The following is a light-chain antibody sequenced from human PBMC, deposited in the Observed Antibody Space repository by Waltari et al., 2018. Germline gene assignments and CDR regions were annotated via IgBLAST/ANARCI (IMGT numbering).Light chain of an antibody. CDR2: AAS. CDR1: QPIRNR. V-gene: IGKV1-39*01. Sequence: DIQMTQSPSSLSASVGDRVAITCRASQPIRNRLHWYQHKPGKAPRLLTYAASSLQTGVPSRFTGSGSGTDFTLTIANLQPEDFATYYCQQSYTTPRTYNNPRTFGQGTQVEV. J-gene: IGKJ1*01. CDR3: QQSYTTPRTYNNPRT.